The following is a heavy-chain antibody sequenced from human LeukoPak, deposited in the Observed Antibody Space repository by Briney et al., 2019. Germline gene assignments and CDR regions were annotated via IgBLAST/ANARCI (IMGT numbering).Heavy chain of an antibody. CDR3: ARGLAYYDFWSGYYTSDAFDY. Sequence: PSETLSLTCTVSGGSISSYYWSWIRQPPGKGLEWIGYIYYSGSTNYNPSLKSRVTISVDTSKNQFSLKLSSVTAADTAVYYCARGLAYYDFWSGYYTSDAFDYWGQGTLVTVSS. CDR2: IYYSGST. CDR1: GGSISSYY. J-gene: IGHJ4*02. V-gene: IGHV4-59*01. D-gene: IGHD3-3*01.